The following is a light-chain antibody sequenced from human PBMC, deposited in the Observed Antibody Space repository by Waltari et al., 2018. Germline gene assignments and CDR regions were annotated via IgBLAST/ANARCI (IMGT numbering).Light chain of an antibody. J-gene: IGKJ1*01. V-gene: IGKV1-5*03. CDR1: QSISNW. Sequence: DIQMTQSPSPLSASVGDRVTSTCRASQSISNWLAWYQQKPGKAPKLLIYKASNLVSGVPSRFSGSGSGAEFTLTISSLQPDDFATYYCQQYNNYGKFGQGTKVEIK. CDR3: QQYNNYGK. CDR2: KAS.